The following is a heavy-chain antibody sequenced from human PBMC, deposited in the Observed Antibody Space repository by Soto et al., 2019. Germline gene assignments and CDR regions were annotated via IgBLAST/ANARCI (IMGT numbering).Heavy chain of an antibody. CDR2: INHSGST. CDR3: ARAPGYYGSGSYYNPRYNWFDP. D-gene: IGHD3-10*01. CDR1: GGSFSGYY. V-gene: IGHV4-34*01. Sequence: SETLSLTCAVYGGSFSGYYWSWIRQPPGKGLEWIGEINHSGSTNYNPSLKSRVTISVDTSKNQFSLKLSSVTAADTAVYYCARAPGYYGSGSYYNPRYNWFDPWGQGTLVTVS. J-gene: IGHJ5*02.